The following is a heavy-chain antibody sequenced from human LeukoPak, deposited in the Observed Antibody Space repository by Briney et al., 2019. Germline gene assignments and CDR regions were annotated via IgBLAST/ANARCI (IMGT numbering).Heavy chain of an antibody. CDR2: MKQDGSEK. V-gene: IGHV3-7*03. D-gene: IGHD1-26*01. Sequence: GGSLRLSCAASRFTFSSYWMTWVRQAPGKGLEWVANMKQDGSEKYYVDSVKGRFTISRDNAKNSLYLQMNSLRAEDTAVYYCARDTAGADYWGQGTLVTVSS. J-gene: IGHJ4*02. CDR1: RFTFSSYW. CDR3: ARDTAGADY.